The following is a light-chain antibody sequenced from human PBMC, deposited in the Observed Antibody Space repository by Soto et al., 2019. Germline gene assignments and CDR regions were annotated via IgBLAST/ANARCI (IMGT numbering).Light chain of an antibody. CDR1: SSDIGRYHY. Sequence: QPVLTQPPSVSGSPGQSVTISCTGTSSDIGRYHYVSWYQQRPGKAPKLIIYDVFKRPSGVPDRFSGSKSANTASLTISGLQADDEDNYCCCAHTGTSILFGGGTQLTVL. CDR3: CAHTGTSIL. J-gene: IGLJ2*01. CDR2: DVF. V-gene: IGLV2-11*01.